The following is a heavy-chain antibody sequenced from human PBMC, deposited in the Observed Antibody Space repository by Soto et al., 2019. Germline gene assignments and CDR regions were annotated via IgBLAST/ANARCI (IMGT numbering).Heavy chain of an antibody. CDR1: GYPVTAYY. Sequence: QLHLVQSGAVVKKPGASVTVSCSASGYPVTAYYMHWVRQAPGRGLEWMGGINPATGAAKYTQTFQGRVTMTRDTSTSTVFVELSGLTSADTAVFSCARGGGVGVAGSAAFDLWGQGTLVTVSS. CDR2: INPATGAA. D-gene: IGHD3-3*01. CDR3: ARGGGVGVAGSAAFDL. V-gene: IGHV1-2*02. J-gene: IGHJ3*01.